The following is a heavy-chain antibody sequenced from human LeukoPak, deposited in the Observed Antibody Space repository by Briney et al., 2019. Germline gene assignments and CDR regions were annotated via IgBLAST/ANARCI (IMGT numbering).Heavy chain of an antibody. CDR2: INTNTGNP. Sequence: ASAKVSCKASGYTFTSYAMNWVRQAPGQGLEWMGWINTNTGNPTYAQGFTGRFVFSLDTSVSTAYLQISSLKAEDTAVYYCARVGGSGYYFFSYYYYYMDVWGKGTTVTVSS. D-gene: IGHD3-22*01. CDR3: ARVGGSGYYFFSYYYYYMDV. CDR1: GYTFTSYA. V-gene: IGHV7-4-1*02. J-gene: IGHJ6*03.